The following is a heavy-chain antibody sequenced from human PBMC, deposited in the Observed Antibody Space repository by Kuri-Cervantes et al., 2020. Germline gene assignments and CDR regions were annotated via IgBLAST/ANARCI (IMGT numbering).Heavy chain of an antibody. CDR3: ARRVGLSAVATTTTGELDS. CDR2: IKQDGSEK. CDR1: GFTFSSYW. Sequence: GGSLRLSCAASGFTFSSYWMTWGRQAPGKGLEWVANIKQDGSEKNYVDSAKGRFTISRDNAKMKLSLQLQSLRTDDTAVYYCARRVGLSAVATTTTGELDSWGQGTLVTVSS. J-gene: IGHJ4*02. D-gene: IGHD1-26*01. V-gene: IGHV3-7*01.